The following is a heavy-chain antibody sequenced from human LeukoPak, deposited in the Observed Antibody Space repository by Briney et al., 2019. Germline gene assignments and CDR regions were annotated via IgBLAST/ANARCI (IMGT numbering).Heavy chain of an antibody. CDR2: ISGSGGST. V-gene: IGHV3-23*01. J-gene: IGHJ4*02. CDR1: GFTFSSYA. Sequence: GGSLRLSCAASGFTFSSYAMSWVRQAPGKGLVRVSAISGSGGSTYYADSVKGRFTISRDNSKNTLYLQMNSLRAEDTAVYYCARSSGSYLVIFDYWGQGTLVTVSS. CDR3: ARSSGSYLVIFDY. D-gene: IGHD1-26*01.